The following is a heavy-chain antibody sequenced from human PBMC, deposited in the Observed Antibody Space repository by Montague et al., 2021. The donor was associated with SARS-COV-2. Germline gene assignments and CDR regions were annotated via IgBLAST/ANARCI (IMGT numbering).Heavy chain of an antibody. Sequence: SETLSLTCTISGGSFSSPKAYWNWIRQPPGKGLEWIGYIYYSGSTNYNPSHKSRVTISVDTSKNQFSLKLSSVTAADTAVYYCAGVEGGGVIDYWGQGTLVTVSS. CDR2: IYYSGST. V-gene: IGHV4-61*01. CDR3: AGVEGGGVIDY. D-gene: IGHD2-8*02. CDR1: GGSFSSPKAY. J-gene: IGHJ4*02.